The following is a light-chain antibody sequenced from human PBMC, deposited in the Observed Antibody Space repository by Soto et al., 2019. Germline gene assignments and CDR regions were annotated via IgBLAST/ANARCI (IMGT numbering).Light chain of an antibody. J-gene: IGLJ1*01. CDR1: SSDVGGYNY. Sequence: QSALTQPASVSASPGQSITISCTGTSSDVGGYNYVSWYQQHPGKAPKLMIYEVSNRPSGVSNRFSASKSGNTASLTISGLQAEDEADYYYSSYASSSTNVFGTETKVTVL. CDR2: EVS. V-gene: IGLV2-14*01. CDR3: SSYASSSTNV.